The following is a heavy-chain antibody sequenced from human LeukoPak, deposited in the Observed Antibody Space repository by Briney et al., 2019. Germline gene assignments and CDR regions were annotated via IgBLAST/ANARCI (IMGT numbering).Heavy chain of an antibody. Sequence: GGSLRLSCAASGFTFSSYAMHWVRQAPGKGLEYVSAISSNGGSTYYANSVKGRFTISRDNSKNTLYLQMGSLRAEDMAVCYCARGQSRWELLNPPDYWGQGTLVTVSS. CDR3: ARGQSRWELLNPPDY. CDR1: GFTFSSYA. D-gene: IGHD1-26*01. J-gene: IGHJ4*02. V-gene: IGHV3-64*01. CDR2: ISSNGGST.